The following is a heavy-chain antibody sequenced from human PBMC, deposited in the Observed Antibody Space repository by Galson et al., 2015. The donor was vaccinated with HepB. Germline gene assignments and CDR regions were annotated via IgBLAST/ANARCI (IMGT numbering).Heavy chain of an antibody. V-gene: IGHV1-3*01. CDR3: ARDRITIFGVVIIDEWSGGMDV. CDR2: INAANGNT. CDR1: GYTFTSYA. D-gene: IGHD3-3*01. Sequence: SVKVSCKASGYTFTSYAMHWVRQAPGQRLEWMGWINAANGNTKYSQKFQGRVTITRDTSASTAYMELSGLRSEDTALYYCARDRITIFGVVIIDEWSGGMDVWGQGTTVTVSS. J-gene: IGHJ6*02.